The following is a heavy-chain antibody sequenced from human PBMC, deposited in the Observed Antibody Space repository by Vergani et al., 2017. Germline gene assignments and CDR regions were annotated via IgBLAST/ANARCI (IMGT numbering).Heavy chain of an antibody. CDR3: ARRWLGRAYFDY. V-gene: IGHV4-34*01. J-gene: IGHJ4*02. CDR1: GGSFSGYY. CDR2: INHSGST. Sequence: QVQLQQWGAGLLKPSETLSLTRAVYGGSFSGYYWSWIRQPPGKGLEWIGEINHSGSTNYNPSLKSRVTISVDTSKNQFSLELSSVTAADTAVYYCARRWLGRAYFDYWGQGTLVTV. D-gene: IGHD5-12*01.